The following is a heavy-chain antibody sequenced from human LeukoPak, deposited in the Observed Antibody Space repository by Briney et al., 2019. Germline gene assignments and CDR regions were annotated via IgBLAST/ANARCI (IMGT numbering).Heavy chain of an antibody. D-gene: IGHD5-18*01. CDR1: GFTFSSYG. CDR2: IWYDGSNK. CDR3: AGARRGYSYGHLDY. Sequence: GRSLRLSCAASGFTFSSYGMHGVRQAPGKGLEWVAVIWYDGSNKYYADSVKGRFTISRENSKNTLYLQMNSLRAEDTAVYYCAGARRGYSYGHLDYWGQGTLVTVSS. V-gene: IGHV3-33*01. J-gene: IGHJ4*02.